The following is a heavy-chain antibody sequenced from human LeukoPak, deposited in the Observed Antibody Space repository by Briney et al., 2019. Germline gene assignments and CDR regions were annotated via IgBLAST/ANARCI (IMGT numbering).Heavy chain of an antibody. CDR2: IYLSGST. J-gene: IGHJ4*02. D-gene: IGHD4-17*01. Sequence: SETLSLACTVSGYSISSGYYWGWIRQPPGKGLEWIGSIYLSGSTSYNPSLKSRVTISLDTSKNQFSLKLSSVTAADTAVYYCARDDYGDFYFVYWGQGTLVTVSS. CDR3: ARDDYGDFYFVY. V-gene: IGHV4-38-2*02. CDR1: GYSISSGYY.